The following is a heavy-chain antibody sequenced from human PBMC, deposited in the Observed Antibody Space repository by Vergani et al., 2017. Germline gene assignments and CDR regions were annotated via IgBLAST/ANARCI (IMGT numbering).Heavy chain of an antibody. CDR3: AKDMTPDYSRYYYYRDV. D-gene: IGHD2-15*01. Sequence: EVQLVESGGGLVQPGRSLRLSCAASGFTFDDYAMHWVRQAPGKGLEWVSGISWNSGSIGYADSVTGRFTIARDNAKNSLYLQMNSLRAEDTALYYCAKDMTPDYSRYYYYRDVGGKGTTVTVAS. J-gene: IGHJ6*03. CDR1: GFTFDDYA. V-gene: IGHV3-9*01. CDR2: ISWNSGSI.